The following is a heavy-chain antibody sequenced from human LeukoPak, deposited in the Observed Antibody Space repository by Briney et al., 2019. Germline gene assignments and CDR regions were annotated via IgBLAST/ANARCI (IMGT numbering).Heavy chain of an antibody. CDR3: AREPTSGREPTSGRPLDY. CDR1: GGSISGEF. Sequence: PSETLSLTCRVSGGSISGEFWSWIRQPAGKELEWIGRIYSSGSNNYNPSLKSRVTMSLDTSKNHLSLNLSSVTAADTAVYYCAREPTSGREPTSGRPLDYWVQGTLVTASS. V-gene: IGHV4-4*07. J-gene: IGHJ4*02. CDR2: IYSSGSN. D-gene: IGHD5-12*01.